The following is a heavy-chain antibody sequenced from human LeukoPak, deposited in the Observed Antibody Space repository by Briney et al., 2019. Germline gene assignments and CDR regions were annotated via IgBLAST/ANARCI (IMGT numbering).Heavy chain of an antibody. CDR3: ARESQGERGYRYGYSYYYYMDV. J-gene: IGHJ6*03. Sequence: SETLSLTCTVSGGSISSYYLSWIRQPPGKGLEWIGYIYYSGSTNYNTSLKSRVTISVDTSKNQFSLKLSSVTAADTAVYYCARESQGERGYRYGYSYYYYMDVWGKGTTVTVSS. D-gene: IGHD5-18*01. CDR1: GGSISSYY. V-gene: IGHV4-59*01. CDR2: IYYSGST.